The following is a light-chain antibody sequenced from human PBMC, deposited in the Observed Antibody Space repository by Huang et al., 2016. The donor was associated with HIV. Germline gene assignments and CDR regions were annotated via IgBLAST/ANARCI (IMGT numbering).Light chain of an antibody. Sequence: EIVMTQSPATLSLSPVERATLSCRASQSVSSNLAWYQQTPGQAPRLLIYDASTRATGIPARVRGSGSGTEFTLTISSLLSEDFAVYCCQQYNDWPITFGPGTKVDLK. CDR3: QQYNDWPIT. CDR2: DAS. J-gene: IGKJ3*01. CDR1: QSVSSN. V-gene: IGKV3-15*01.